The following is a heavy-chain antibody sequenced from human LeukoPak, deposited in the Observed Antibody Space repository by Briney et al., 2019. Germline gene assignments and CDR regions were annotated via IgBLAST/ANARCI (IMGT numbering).Heavy chain of an antibody. Sequence: ASVKVSCKASGYTFTGYYMHWVRQAPGQGLEWVGRINPNSGGTNYAQKFQGRVTMTRDTSISTAYMGLSRLRSDDTAVYYCARLFVSSPNYWGQGTLVTVSS. CDR1: GYTFTGYY. V-gene: IGHV1-2*06. CDR3: ARLFVSSPNY. J-gene: IGHJ4*02. CDR2: INPNSGGT. D-gene: IGHD2-15*01.